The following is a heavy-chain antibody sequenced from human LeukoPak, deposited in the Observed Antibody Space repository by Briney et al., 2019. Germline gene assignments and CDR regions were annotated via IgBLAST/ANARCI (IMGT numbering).Heavy chain of an antibody. J-gene: IGHJ6*03. V-gene: IGHV1-18*01. CDR2: ISAYNGNT. CDR1: GYTFTSYD. CDR3: ARDVRRNYYYMDV. Sequence: ASVKVSCKASGYTFTSYDINWVRQATGQGLEWMGWISAYNGNTNYAQKLQGRVTMTTDTSTSTAYMELRSLRSDDTAVYYCARDVRRNYYYMDVWGRGTTVTVSS.